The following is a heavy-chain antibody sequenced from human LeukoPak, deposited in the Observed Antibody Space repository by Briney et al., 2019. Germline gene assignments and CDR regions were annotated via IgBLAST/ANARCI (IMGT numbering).Heavy chain of an antibody. CDR1: GFTFSSYW. J-gene: IGHJ6*03. D-gene: IGHD5-18*01. V-gene: IGHV3-7*01. CDR3: ARVDTAMDPYYYYYMDV. CDR2: IKQDGSEK. Sequence: GGSLRLSCAASGFTFSSYWMSWVRQAPGKELEWVANIKQDGSEKYYVDSVKGRFTISRDNAKNSLYLQMNSLRAEDTAVYYCARVDTAMDPYYYYYMDVWGKGTTVTVSS.